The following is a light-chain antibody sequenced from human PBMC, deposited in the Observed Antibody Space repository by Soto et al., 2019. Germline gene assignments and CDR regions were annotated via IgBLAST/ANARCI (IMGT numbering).Light chain of an antibody. CDR3: SSYTSSSSLYV. Sequence: QFVLTQPASVSGSPGQSITISCTGTSSDVGGYNYVSWYQQHPGKAPKFMIYDVSNRPSGVSNRFSGSKSGSTASLTISGLQAEDEADYYCSSYTSSSSLYVFGTEPKVTVL. V-gene: IGLV2-14*01. CDR2: DVS. CDR1: SSDVGGYNY. J-gene: IGLJ1*01.